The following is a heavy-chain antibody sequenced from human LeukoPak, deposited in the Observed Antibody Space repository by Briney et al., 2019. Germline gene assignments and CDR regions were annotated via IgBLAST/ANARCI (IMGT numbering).Heavy chain of an antibody. CDR1: GFTFSSYD. Sequence: GGSLRLSCAASGFTFSSYDMSWVRQAPGKGLEWVSSITDSGGGTFYADSVKGRFTISRDNSKNTPFLQLNSLRAEDTAVYYCAKRGAGYYFDYGGQGTLVTVSS. J-gene: IGHJ4*02. CDR3: AKRGAGYYFDY. D-gene: IGHD3-10*01. CDR2: ITDSGGGT. V-gene: IGHV3-23*01.